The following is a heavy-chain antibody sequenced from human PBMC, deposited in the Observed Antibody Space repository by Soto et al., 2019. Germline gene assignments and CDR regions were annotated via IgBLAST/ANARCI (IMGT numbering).Heavy chain of an antibody. CDR3: ARTHCSSISCYVGSWDY. CDR1: GYTFTGYG. Sequence: GASVKVSCKASGYTFTGYGMHWVRQAPGQGLEWMGWISPNSGDTNYAQKFQGWVTMTRDTSISTAYMELSRLRSDDTAVYYCARTHCSSISCYVGSWDYWGQGTLVTVSS. CDR2: ISPNSGDT. V-gene: IGHV1-2*04. D-gene: IGHD2-2*01. J-gene: IGHJ4*02.